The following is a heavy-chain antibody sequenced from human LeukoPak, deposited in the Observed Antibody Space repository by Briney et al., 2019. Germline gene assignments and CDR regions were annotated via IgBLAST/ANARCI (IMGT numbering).Heavy chain of an antibody. CDR1: GFTVSSNY. J-gene: IGHJ1*01. D-gene: IGHD6-13*01. CDR3: ARDWAYSSSWYPFQH. CDR2: IYSGGTT. Sequence: SGGSLRLSCAASGFTVSSNYMSWVRQAPGKGLEWVSVIYSGGTTYYADSVMGRFTVSRDNSKNTLYLQMNSLRSDDTAVYYCARDWAYSSSWYPFQHWGQGTLVTVSS. V-gene: IGHV3-53*05.